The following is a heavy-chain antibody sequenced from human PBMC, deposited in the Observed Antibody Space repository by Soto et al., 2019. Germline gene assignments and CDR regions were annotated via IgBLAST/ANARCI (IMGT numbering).Heavy chain of an antibody. CDR1: GFTFISYA. CDR2: ISGSGGST. Sequence: GWSLRLACASSGFTFISYAMSWVRQAPGKGLEWVSAISGSGGSTYYADSVKGRFTISRDNSKNTLYLQMNSLRAEDTAVYYCAKDRLRPLGQSSDYWGQGTLVTVSS. J-gene: IGHJ4*02. D-gene: IGHD4-17*01. CDR3: AKDRLRPLGQSSDY. V-gene: IGHV3-23*01.